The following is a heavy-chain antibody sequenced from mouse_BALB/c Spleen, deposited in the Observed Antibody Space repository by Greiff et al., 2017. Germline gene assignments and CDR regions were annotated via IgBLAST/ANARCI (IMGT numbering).Heavy chain of an antibody. CDR3: TRRDGFAY. D-gene: IGHD3-3*01. CDR2: IYPGSGST. Sequence: LQQPGSELVRPGASVKLSCKASGYTFTSYWMHWVKQRPGQGLEWIGNIYPGSGSTNYDEKFKSKATLTVDTSSSTAYMQLSSLTSEDSAVYYCTRRDGFAYWGQGTLVTVSA. CDR1: GYTFTSYW. J-gene: IGHJ3*01. V-gene: IGHV1S22*01.